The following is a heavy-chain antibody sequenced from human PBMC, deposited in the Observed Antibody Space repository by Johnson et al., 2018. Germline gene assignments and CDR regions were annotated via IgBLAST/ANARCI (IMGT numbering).Heavy chain of an antibody. Sequence: VQLVESGGGLVQXGRSXRLXCAASGFTFDDYAMHWVRQAPGKGLEWVSGISCNRGSIGYADSVKGRFTISRDNAKNSLYLQMNSLRAEDTALYYCAKEGWFGGNYYYYYRDVWGKGTTVTVSS. CDR2: ISCNRGSI. CDR1: GFTFDDYA. CDR3: AKEGWFGGNYYYYYRDV. D-gene: IGHD3-10*01. V-gene: IGHV3-9*01. J-gene: IGHJ6*03.